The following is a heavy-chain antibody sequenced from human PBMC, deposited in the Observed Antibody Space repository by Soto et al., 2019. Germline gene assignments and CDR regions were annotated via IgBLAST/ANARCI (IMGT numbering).Heavy chain of an antibody. CDR3: AKAMGPDWLDRFDS. J-gene: IGHJ4*02. CDR2: ISWNGGSI. V-gene: IGHV3-9*01. CDR1: GFSFDNYA. Sequence: GGSLRLSCAASGFSFDNYAMHWVRQPPGKGLEWVSGISWNGGSIGYADSLKGRFTISRDNAETSLFLQMNNLRVEDTAFYYCAKAMGPDWLDRFDSWGQGTLVTVSS. D-gene: IGHD3-9*01.